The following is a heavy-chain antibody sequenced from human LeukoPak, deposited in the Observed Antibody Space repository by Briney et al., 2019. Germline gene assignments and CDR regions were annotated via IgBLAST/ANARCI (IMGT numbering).Heavy chain of an antibody. Sequence: SETLSLTCTVSGGSISSSSYYWGWIRQPPGKGLEWIGSIYYSGSTYYNPSLKSRVTISVDTSKNQFSLKLSSVTAADTAVYYCARLAVNTMIVVVITNYFDYWGQGTLVTVPS. D-gene: IGHD3-22*01. CDR1: GGSISSSSYY. V-gene: IGHV4-39*01. CDR3: ARLAVNTMIVVVITNYFDY. CDR2: IYYSGST. J-gene: IGHJ4*02.